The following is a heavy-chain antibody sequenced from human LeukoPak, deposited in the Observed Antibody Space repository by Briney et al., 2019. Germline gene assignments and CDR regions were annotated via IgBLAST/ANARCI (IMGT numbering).Heavy chain of an antibody. Sequence: GGSLRLSCAASGFTFSSYGMHWVRQAPGKGLEWVAFIRYDGSNKYYADSVKGRFTISRDNSKNTPYLQMNSLRAEGTAVYYCAKDFVGYCSGGSCYSFDYWGQGTLVTVSS. D-gene: IGHD2-15*01. CDR3: AKDFVGYCSGGSCYSFDY. V-gene: IGHV3-30*02. CDR1: GFTFSSYG. CDR2: IRYDGSNK. J-gene: IGHJ4*02.